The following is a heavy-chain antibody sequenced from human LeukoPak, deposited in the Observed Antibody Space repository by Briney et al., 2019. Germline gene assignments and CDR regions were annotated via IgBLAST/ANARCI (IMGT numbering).Heavy chain of an antibody. CDR2: VYTGGST. CDR3: AREAYPYYYYYMDV. D-gene: IGHD2-2*01. CDR1: GGSISSGSYY. V-gene: IGHV4-61*02. J-gene: IGHJ6*03. Sequence: PSETLSVTCTVSGGSISSGSYYWSWIRQPAGKGLEWIGRVYTGGSTNYNPSLKSRVTISVDTSRNPFSLKLRSVTAADTAVYYCAREAYPYYYYYMDVWGKGTTVTISS.